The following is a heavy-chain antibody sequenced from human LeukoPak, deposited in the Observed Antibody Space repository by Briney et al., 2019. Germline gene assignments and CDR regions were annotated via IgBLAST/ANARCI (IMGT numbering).Heavy chain of an antibody. Sequence: GGSLRLSCAASGFTFSSYSMNWVRQAPGKGLEWVSSISSSSSYIYYADSVKGRFTISRDNAKNSLYLQMNSLRAEDTAVYYCAKAYGSNGYYQLPIDFWGQGTLVTVSS. CDR2: ISSSSSYI. CDR1: GFTFSSYS. D-gene: IGHD3-22*01. J-gene: IGHJ4*02. V-gene: IGHV3-21*01. CDR3: AKAYGSNGYYQLPIDF.